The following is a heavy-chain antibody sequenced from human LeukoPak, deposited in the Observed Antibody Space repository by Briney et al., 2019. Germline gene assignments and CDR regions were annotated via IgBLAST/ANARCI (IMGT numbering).Heavy chain of an antibody. CDR3: ARSESRGCTGGTCYSGYFDY. CDR1: GGTFSTYA. V-gene: IGHV1-69*04. CDR2: IFPILDIP. Sequence: GSSVKVSCKASGGTFSTYAISWVRQAPGRGLEWMGRIFPILDIPNYGQKFQGRVTITADKSTSTAYMELSSLGSEDTAVYYCARSESRGCTGGTCYSGYFDYWGQGTLVTVSS. D-gene: IGHD2-15*01. J-gene: IGHJ4*02.